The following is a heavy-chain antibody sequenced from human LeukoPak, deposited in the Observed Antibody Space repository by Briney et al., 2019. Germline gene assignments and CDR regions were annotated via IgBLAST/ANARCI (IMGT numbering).Heavy chain of an antibody. CDR3: ARDPSQTGDYYFDY. CDR1: GGSFSGYY. CDR2: INHSGST. V-gene: IGHV4-34*01. Sequence: PSETLSLTCAVYGGSFSGYYWSWIRQPPGKGLEWIGEINHSGSTNYNPSLKSRVTISVDTSKNQFSLKLSSVTAADTAVYYCARDPSQTGDYYFDYWGQGTLVTVSS. J-gene: IGHJ4*02. D-gene: IGHD2-21*02.